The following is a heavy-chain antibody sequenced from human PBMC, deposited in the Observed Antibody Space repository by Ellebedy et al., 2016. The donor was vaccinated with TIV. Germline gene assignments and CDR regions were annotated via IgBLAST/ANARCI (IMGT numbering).Heavy chain of an antibody. D-gene: IGHD3-10*01. Sequence: GESLKISXAASGFRFSTHGMSWVRQAPGKGLEWVSFIIVTGFSTYYTDSVKGRFTISRDKSRNTLYLQMNSLRVEDTGVYYCAKDRGVLPVEKGYFDHWGQGALVTVSS. CDR2: IIVTGFST. CDR1: GFRFSTHG. CDR3: AKDRGVLPVEKGYFDH. J-gene: IGHJ4*02. V-gene: IGHV3-23*01.